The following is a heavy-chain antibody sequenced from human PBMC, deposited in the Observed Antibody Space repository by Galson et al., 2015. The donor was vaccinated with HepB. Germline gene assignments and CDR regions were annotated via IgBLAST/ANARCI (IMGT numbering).Heavy chain of an antibody. Sequence: SVKVSCKASGYTFTSYAMNWVRQAPGQGLEWMGWINTNTGNPTYAQGFTGRFVFSLDTSVSTAYLQISSLKAEDTAVYYCARELPQGPLWFRELCWFDPWGQGTLVTVSS. V-gene: IGHV7-4-1*02. D-gene: IGHD3-10*01. J-gene: IGHJ5*02. CDR2: INTNTGNP. CDR3: ARELPQGPLWFRELCWFDP. CDR1: GYTFTSYA.